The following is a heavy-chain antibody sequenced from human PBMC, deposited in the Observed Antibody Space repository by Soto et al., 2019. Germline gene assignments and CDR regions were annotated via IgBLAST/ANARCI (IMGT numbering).Heavy chain of an antibody. V-gene: IGHV3-30*18. Sequence: QVQLVESGGGVVQPGRSLRLSCAASGFTFRGYGIHWVRQAPGKGLEWVAVISSDGTNEYYADSVKGGFTISRDNSKNTLNLQMNSLRADDTAVYYCAKDLGEYYYYYYMDVWGKGTKVTVSS. CDR2: ISSDGTNE. CDR1: GFTFRGYG. J-gene: IGHJ6*03. CDR3: AKDLGEYYYYYYMDV.